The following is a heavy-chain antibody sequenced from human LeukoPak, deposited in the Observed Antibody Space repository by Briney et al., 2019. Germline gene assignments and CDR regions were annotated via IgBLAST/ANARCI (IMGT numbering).Heavy chain of an antibody. CDR1: GYTFTSYA. Sequence: ASVKVSCKASGYTFTSYAITWVRQAPGQGLEWMGWISANNGNTNYAPNLQGRVTMTTDTSTSTAYMELKSLRSDDTAVYYCAREDTAMVIYNWFDPWGQGTLVTVSS. CDR2: ISANNGNT. J-gene: IGHJ5*02. D-gene: IGHD5-18*01. V-gene: IGHV1-18*01. CDR3: AREDTAMVIYNWFDP.